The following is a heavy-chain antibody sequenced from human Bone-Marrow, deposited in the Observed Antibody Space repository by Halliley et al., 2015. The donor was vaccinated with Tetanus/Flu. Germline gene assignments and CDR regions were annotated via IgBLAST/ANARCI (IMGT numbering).Heavy chain of an antibody. Sequence: SLRLSCAASGFTFSNYDMTWVRQAPGKGLEWVSNIFGGGSGTYYADSVRGRFTISRDNSKNTLYLQMNSLRAEDTAVYYCAKLFGEAQYCNGNSCQNIWDYWGQGTLVTVSS. V-gene: IGHV3-23*03. CDR2: IFGGGSGT. D-gene: IGHD2-15*01. CDR1: GFTFSNYD. J-gene: IGHJ4*02. CDR3: AKLFGEAQYCNGNSCQNIWDY.